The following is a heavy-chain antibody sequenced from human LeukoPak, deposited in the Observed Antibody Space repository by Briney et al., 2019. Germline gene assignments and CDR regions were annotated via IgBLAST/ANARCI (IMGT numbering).Heavy chain of an antibody. CDR2: INSDGSST. J-gene: IGHJ4*02. V-gene: IGHV3-74*01. D-gene: IGHD1-26*01. CDR1: GFTFSSYA. CDR3: ARGGGIVGATTFDY. Sequence: PGGSLRLSCAASGFTFSSYAMSWVRQAPGKGLVWVSRINSDGSSTSYADSVKGRFTISRDNAKNTLYLQMNSLRAEDTAVYYCARGGGIVGATTFDYWGQGTLVTVSS.